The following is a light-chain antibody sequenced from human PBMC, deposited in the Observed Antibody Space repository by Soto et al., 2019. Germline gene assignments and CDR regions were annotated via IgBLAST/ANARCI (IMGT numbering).Light chain of an antibody. V-gene: IGKV1-39*01. CDR2: AAS. CDR1: QSISRY. J-gene: IGKJ2*01. Sequence: IRMTQSPSSLSASVEDRVTLTCRASQSISRYLNWYQQRPGKAPKLLIYAASSLQSGVPSRFSGSGSGTDFTLTISSLQPEDFATYYCQQSYSSPEYTFGQGTKLEI. CDR3: QQSYSSPEYT.